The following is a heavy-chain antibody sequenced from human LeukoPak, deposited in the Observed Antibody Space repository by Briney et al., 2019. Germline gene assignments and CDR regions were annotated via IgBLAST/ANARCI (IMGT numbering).Heavy chain of an antibody. CDR2: ISGSGGST. CDR1: GFTFSSYA. CDR3: ARAGFWSGYYKNYFDY. D-gene: IGHD3-3*01. V-gene: IGHV3-23*01. Sequence: GGSLRLSCAASGFTFSSYAMSWVRQAPGKGLEWVSAISGSGGSTYYADSVKGRFTISRDNSKNTLYLQTNSLRAEDTAVYYCARAGFWSGYYKNYFDYWGQGTLVTVSS. J-gene: IGHJ4*02.